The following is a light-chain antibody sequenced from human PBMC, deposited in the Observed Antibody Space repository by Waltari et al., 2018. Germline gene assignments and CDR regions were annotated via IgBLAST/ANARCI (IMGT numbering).Light chain of an antibody. Sequence: QSVLTQPPSMSGAPGQKVTIPCTGGSSNFGAGYDVHWYQQVPGTAPKLLIFGNTNRASGVPGRFSGSRSGTSASLAIAGVQSEDEAVYYCQSFDSSLSASVFGGGTKLTVL. V-gene: IGLV1-40*01. CDR3: QSFDSSLSASV. CDR1: SSNFGAGYD. J-gene: IGLJ3*02. CDR2: GNT.